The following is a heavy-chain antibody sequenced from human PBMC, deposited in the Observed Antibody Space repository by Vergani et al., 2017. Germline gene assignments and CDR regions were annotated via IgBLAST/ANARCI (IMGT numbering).Heavy chain of an antibody. CDR3: AKERQYYYFWSCLIN. CDR1: GFTFSSYG. J-gene: IGHJ4*02. V-gene: IGHV3-23*04. CDR2: ISGSGGST. D-gene: IGHD3-3*01. Sequence: VQLVESGGGVVQPGGSLRLSCAASGFTFSSYGMHWVRQAPGKGLEWVSAISGSGGSTYYADSVTGRFTISRDNSKNTLYLQMNSLRAEDTAVYYCAKERQYYYFWSCLINWGQGTLVTVSS.